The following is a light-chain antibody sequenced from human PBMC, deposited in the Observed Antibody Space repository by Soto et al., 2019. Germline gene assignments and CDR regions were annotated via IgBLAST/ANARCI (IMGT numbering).Light chain of an antibody. CDR2: GAS. CDR1: QSVSSSY. J-gene: IGKJ2*01. CDR3: QQYGSSPYT. Sequence: EIVLTQSPGTLSLSPGERATLSCRASQSVSSSYLAWYQQKPGQAPRLLIYGASSRATGIPDRFSGSGSGTDFTLTISRLEPEDFAAYYCQQYGSSPYTFGQGTKLEIQ. V-gene: IGKV3-20*01.